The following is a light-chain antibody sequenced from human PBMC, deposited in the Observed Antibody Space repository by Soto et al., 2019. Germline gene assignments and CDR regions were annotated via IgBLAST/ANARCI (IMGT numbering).Light chain of an antibody. V-gene: IGKV3D-15*01. CDR2: GAS. J-gene: IGKJ1*01. CDR1: QSVSSN. CDR3: QHYNSYSEA. Sequence: EVVLTQSPGTLSLSPGERATLSCRASQSVSSNLAWYQQKPGQAPRLLIHGASTRATGIAARFSGSGSGTEFTLTISGLQSEDFATYYCQHYNSYSEAFGQGTKV.